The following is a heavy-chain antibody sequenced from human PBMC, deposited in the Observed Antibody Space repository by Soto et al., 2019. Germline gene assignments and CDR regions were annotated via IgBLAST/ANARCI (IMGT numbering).Heavy chain of an antibody. CDR1: GGSFSGYY. CDR2: INHSGSA. D-gene: IGHD3-22*01. Sequence: SETLSLTCAVYGGSFSGYYWSWIRQPPGKGLEWIGEINHSGSANYNPPLKSRVTISVDTSKNQFSLKLSSVTAADTAVYYCARAREGGYSGIDYWGQGTLVTVSS. V-gene: IGHV4-34*01. J-gene: IGHJ4*02. CDR3: ARAREGGYSGIDY.